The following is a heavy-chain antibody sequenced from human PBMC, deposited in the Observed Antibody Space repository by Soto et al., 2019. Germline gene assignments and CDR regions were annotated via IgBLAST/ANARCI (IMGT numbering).Heavy chain of an antibody. Sequence: SQTLSLTCAVSAGSISSSNRWSWVRQPPGKGLEWIGEIYHSGSTNYNPSLKSRVTISVDKSKNQFSLKLSSVTAADTAVYYCARMYYDILTGPMGMDVWGQGTTVT. CDR2: IYHSGST. CDR3: ARMYYDILTGPMGMDV. CDR1: AGSISSSNR. J-gene: IGHJ6*01. D-gene: IGHD3-9*01. V-gene: IGHV4-4*02.